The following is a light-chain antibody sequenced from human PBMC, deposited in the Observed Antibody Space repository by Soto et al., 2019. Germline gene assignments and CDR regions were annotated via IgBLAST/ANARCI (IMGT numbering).Light chain of an antibody. CDR1: QSISSY. V-gene: IGKV1-39*01. J-gene: IGKJ2*01. Sequence: DIQMTQSPSPLSASVGDRVTITCRASQSISSYLNWYHQKPGKAPKLLIFAASSLQSGVPSRFSGSGSGTDFTLTISSLQPEDFATYYCQQTYSTPQTFGQGTKLEIK. CDR2: AAS. CDR3: QQTYSTPQT.